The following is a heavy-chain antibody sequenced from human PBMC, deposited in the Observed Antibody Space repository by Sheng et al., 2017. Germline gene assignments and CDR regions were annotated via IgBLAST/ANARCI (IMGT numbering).Heavy chain of an antibody. J-gene: IGHJ4*02. CDR2: TNEDGRRT. CDR3: GRDLSGRDDY. D-gene: IGHD3-16*02. V-gene: IGHV3-23*01. CDR1: GWSFSTNA. Sequence: EVQLLESGGGLVRPGGSLRLSCAASGWSFSTNAMTWVRQAPGKGLVWVSRTNEDGRRTDYADSVRGRFTISRDNSKNTLYLEMHSLTVEDTAVYYCGRDLSGRDDYWGQGAMVTVSS.